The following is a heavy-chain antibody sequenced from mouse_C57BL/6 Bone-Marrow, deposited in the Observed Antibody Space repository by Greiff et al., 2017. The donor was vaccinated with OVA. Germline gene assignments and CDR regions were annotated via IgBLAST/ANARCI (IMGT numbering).Heavy chain of an antibody. CDR1: GYAFSSSW. J-gene: IGHJ2*01. D-gene: IGHD1-1*01. V-gene: IGHV1-82*01. CDR3: LPHYYGGSYPSFDY. Sequence: VQLQQSGPELVKPGASVKISCKASGYAFSSSWMNWVKQRPGKGLEWIGRIYPGDGDTNYNGKFKGKATLTADKSSSTAYMQLSSLTSEDSAVYFCLPHYYGGSYPSFDYGGQGTTLTVSS. CDR2: IYPGDGDT.